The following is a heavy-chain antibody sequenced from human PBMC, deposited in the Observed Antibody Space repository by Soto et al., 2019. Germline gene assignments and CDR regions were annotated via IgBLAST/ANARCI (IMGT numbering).Heavy chain of an antibody. CDR2: INQDGGGT. CDR3: ARGGVY. J-gene: IGHJ1*01. CDR1: GFTFISSF. D-gene: IGHD2-8*01. V-gene: IGHV3-7*01. Sequence: GGSLRLSCVASGFTFISSFMGRVRQAPGKGLEWVANINQDGGGTYYADSVKGRFTISRDNVQRTLHLQMDSLRVEDTGVYYCARGGVYWGRGTLVTVSS.